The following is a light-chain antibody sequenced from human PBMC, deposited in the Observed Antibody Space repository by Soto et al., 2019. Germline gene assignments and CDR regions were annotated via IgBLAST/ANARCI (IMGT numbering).Light chain of an antibody. CDR3: QHYNPWPG. CDR2: GPS. Sequence: EIVMTQFPAPLSVSPGDRATLSCSASQIVSSNLAWYQQKPGQAPRLLSYGPSTRATGLPVRFSGSGSGTEFTPTISRLPAEDFVVYYCQHYNPWPGFGQGTKLEIK. CDR1: QIVSSN. V-gene: IGKV3-15*01. J-gene: IGKJ2*01.